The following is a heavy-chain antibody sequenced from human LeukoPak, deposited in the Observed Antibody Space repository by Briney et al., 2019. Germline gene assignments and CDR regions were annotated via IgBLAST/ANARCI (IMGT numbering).Heavy chain of an antibody. CDR3: ARVTTHYGAAAFDY. J-gene: IGHJ4*01. CDR1: KFTFSSYE. CDR2: ISDSGSLI. V-gene: IGHV3-48*03. D-gene: IGHD4-17*01. Sequence: GGSLRLSCTASKFTFSSYEMNWVRQAPGKGLEWVSYISDSGSLIYYADSVKGRFTISRDNAKNSLYLQMNSLRAEDTAVYYCARVTTHYGAAAFDYWGHGTLVTVSS.